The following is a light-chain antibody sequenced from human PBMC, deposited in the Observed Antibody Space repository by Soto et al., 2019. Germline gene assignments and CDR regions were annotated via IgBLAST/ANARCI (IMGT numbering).Light chain of an antibody. CDR3: ATWDDSMGGPV. CDR2: RDN. CDR1: SSNIGRNY. Sequence: QSVLTQTPSVSGTPGQRVNISCSGSSSNIGRNYVYWYHQFPGTAPKLLIYRDNERPSGVPDRFSGSTSGTSASLAISGLRSGDEDDYHCATWDDSMGGPVFGGGTQLTVL. J-gene: IGLJ2*01. V-gene: IGLV1-47*01.